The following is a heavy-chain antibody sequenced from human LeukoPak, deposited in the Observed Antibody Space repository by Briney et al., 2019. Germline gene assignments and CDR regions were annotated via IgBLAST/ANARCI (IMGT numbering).Heavy chain of an antibody. V-gene: IGHV3-15*01. D-gene: IGHD3-22*01. J-gene: IGHJ4*02. CDR1: GFPFTNAW. CDR2: IKDKTKGGTT. Sequence: GGSLRLSCEVSGFPFTNAWMSWVRQVPGKGLEWLGRIKDKTKGGTTDYSAPVKGRFTISRGDSQNTLYLQMNTLKTEDTAVYYCTTEPHTMIVAPDYWGQGTLVTVSS. CDR3: TTEPHTMIVAPDY.